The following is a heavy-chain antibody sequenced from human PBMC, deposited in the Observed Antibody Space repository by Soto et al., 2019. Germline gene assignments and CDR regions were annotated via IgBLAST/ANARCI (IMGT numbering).Heavy chain of an antibody. CDR1: GFTFRNYE. Sequence: PGGSLRISCATSGFTFRNYEMNWVRQAPGKGLELVSYISNSGATIFYPYSVKGRFTISRDNAKNSLHLQMNSLRAEDTAVCYCATEPSDYYGSGSHPVNYWGQGTLVTVSS. CDR2: ISNSGATI. V-gene: IGHV3-48*03. CDR3: ATEPSDYYGSGSHPVNY. D-gene: IGHD3-10*01. J-gene: IGHJ4*02.